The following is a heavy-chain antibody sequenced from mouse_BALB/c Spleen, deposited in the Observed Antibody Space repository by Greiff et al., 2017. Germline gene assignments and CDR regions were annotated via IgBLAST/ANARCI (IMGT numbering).Heavy chain of an antibody. Sequence: VQGVESGPGLVAPSQSLSITCTVSGFSLTSYGVHWVRQPPGKGLEWLGVIWAGGSTNYNSALMSRLSISKDNSKSQVFLKMNSLQTDDTAMYYCARESGSSPWFAYWGQGTLVTVSA. CDR1: GFSLTSYG. CDR3: ARESGSSPWFAY. CDR2: IWAGGST. D-gene: IGHD1-1*01. J-gene: IGHJ3*01. V-gene: IGHV2-9*02.